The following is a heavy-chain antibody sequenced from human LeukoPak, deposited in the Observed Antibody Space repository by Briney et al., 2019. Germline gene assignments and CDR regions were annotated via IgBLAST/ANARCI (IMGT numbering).Heavy chain of an antibody. CDR1: SGSISSYY. Sequence: PSETLSLTCTVSSGSISSYYWSWIRQPPGKGLEWIGYIYYSGSTNYNPSLKSRVTISVDTSKNQFSLKLSSVTAADTAVYYCASDTPFVGRSFDYWGQGTLVTVSS. J-gene: IGHJ4*02. V-gene: IGHV4-59*01. D-gene: IGHD3-16*01. CDR2: IYYSGST. CDR3: ASDTPFVGRSFDY.